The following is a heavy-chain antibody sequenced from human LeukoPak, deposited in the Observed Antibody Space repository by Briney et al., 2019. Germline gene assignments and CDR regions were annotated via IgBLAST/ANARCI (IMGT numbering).Heavy chain of an antibody. V-gene: IGHV3-21*01. J-gene: IGHJ4*02. CDR1: GFTFSSYS. Sequence: GGSLRLSCAASGFTFSSYSMNWVRQAPGKGLEWVSSISSSSSYIYYADSVKGRFTISRDNAKNSLYLQMNSLRAEDTAVYYCARDGGYSSSWWSYWGQGTLVTVSS. CDR2: ISSSSSYI. CDR3: ARDGGYSSSWWSY. D-gene: IGHD6-13*01.